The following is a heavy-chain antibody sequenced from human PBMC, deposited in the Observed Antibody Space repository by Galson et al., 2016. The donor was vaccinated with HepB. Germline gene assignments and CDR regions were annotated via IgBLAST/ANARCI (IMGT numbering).Heavy chain of an antibody. CDR3: ATVIIDFSTGSSSKSAFET. Sequence: SVKVSCKASGYSFSSYAFHWVRQAPGQRLEWLGWINAGEGNTEYSQKFQGRVSFTSDTSATTAYMELSRLRQEDTAVYFCATVIIDFSTGSSSKSAFETWGQGTRLTVSS. CDR2: INAGEGNT. CDR1: GYSFSSYA. D-gene: IGHD3/OR15-3a*01. J-gene: IGHJ3*02. V-gene: IGHV1-3*01.